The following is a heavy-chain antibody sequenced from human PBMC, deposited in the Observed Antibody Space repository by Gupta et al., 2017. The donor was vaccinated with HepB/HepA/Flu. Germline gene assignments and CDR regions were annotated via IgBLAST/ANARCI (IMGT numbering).Heavy chain of an antibody. J-gene: IGHJ6*02. CDR1: GFTFSDYY. CDR3: ASSVGHYYGSGSYQYYYYGMDV. Sequence: QVQLVESGGGLVKPGGSLRLSCAASGFTFSDYYMSWIRQAPGKGLEWVSYISSSGSTIYYADSVKGRFTISRDNAKNSLYLQMNSLRAEDTAVYYCASSVGHYYGSGSYQYYYYGMDVWGQGTTVTVSS. D-gene: IGHD3-10*01. CDR2: ISSSGSTI. V-gene: IGHV3-11*01.